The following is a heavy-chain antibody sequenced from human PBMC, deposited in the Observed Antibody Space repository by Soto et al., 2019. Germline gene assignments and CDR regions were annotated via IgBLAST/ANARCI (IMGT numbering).Heavy chain of an antibody. CDR2: IYWDDDK. J-gene: IGHJ4*02. V-gene: IGHV2-5*02. CDR1: GFSLSTSGVG. CDR3: AHSPPPNSGSYFFFDY. Sequence: QITLKESGPPLVKPTQTLTLTCTFSGFSLSTSGVGVGWIRQPPGKALEWLALIYWDDDKRYSPSLKSRLTITKDTSKNQVVLTMTNMDPGDTATYYCAHSPPPNSGSYFFFDYWGQGTLVTVSS. D-gene: IGHD1-26*01.